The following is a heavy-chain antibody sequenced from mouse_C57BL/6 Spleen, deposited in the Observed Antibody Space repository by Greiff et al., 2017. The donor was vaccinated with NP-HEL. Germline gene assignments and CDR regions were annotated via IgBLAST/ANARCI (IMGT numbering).Heavy chain of an antibody. V-gene: IGHV1-82*01. CDR2: FYPGVGDT. J-gene: IGHJ3*01. D-gene: IGHD1-1*01. CDR3: ARSDYGFPWFAY. CDR1: GYAFSSSW. Sequence: QVQLQQSGPELVKPGDSVKISCKASGYAFSSSWMNWVKQRPGKGLEWIGRFYPGVGDTNYNGKFKGKATLTADNSSSTSYLRLGRLTSEDSAVYFCARSDYGFPWFAYWGQGTLVTVSA.